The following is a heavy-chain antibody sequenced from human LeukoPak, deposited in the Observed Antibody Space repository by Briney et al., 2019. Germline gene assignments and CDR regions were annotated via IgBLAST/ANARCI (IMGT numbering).Heavy chain of an antibody. V-gene: IGHV4-38-2*01. CDR3: ARGYCTNAVCSLGPTQA. CDR2: IYSSGST. J-gene: IGHJ4*02. D-gene: IGHD2-8*01. CDR1: GFTFSSYG. Sequence: GSLRLSCAASGFTFSSYGMSWVRQAPGKGLEWIGSIYSSGSTYYNPSLKSRVTISVDTSNNQFSLKLSSVTAADTAIYYRARGYCTNAVCSLGPTQAWGQGTLVTVSS.